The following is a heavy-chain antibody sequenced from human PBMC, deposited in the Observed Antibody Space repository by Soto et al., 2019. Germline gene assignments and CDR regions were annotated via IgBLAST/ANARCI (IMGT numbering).Heavy chain of an antibody. J-gene: IGHJ6*03. CDR2: IYYSGST. CDR3: AREHESIVATIKDYYYYYYMDV. CDR1: GGSISSYY. Sequence: QVQLQESGPGLVKPSETLSLTCTVSGGSISSYYWSWIRQPPGKGLEWIGYIYYSGSTNYNPSLKSRVTISVDTSKNKFCLKLSSVTAADTAVYYCAREHESIVATIKDYYYYYYMDVWGKGTTVTVSS. V-gene: IGHV4-59*01. D-gene: IGHD5-12*01.